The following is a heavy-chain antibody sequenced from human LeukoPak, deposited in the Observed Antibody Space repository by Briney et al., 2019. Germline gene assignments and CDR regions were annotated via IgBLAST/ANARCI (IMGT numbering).Heavy chain of an antibody. J-gene: IGHJ4*02. CDR2: IYHSGST. D-gene: IGHD3-3*01. CDR1: GYSISSGYY. V-gene: IGHV4-38-2*02. CDR3: ARGANPGVADY. Sequence: SETLSLTXTVSGYSISSGYYWGWIRQPPGKGLEWIGSIYHSGSTYYNPSLKSRVTISVDTSKNQFSLKLSSVTAADTAVYYCARGANPGVADYWGQGTLVTVSS.